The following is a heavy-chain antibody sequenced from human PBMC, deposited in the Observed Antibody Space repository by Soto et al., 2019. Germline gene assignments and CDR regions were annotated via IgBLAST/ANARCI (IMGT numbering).Heavy chain of an antibody. J-gene: IGHJ4*02. V-gene: IGHV1-69*01. Sequence: QVQLVQSGAEVKKPGSSVKVSCKASGGTFRNHVFNWVRQAPGQGLEWMGGIIPIIGTPNYAQKFQGRVTITADASTNTVYLDVSSLRSQDTAVYYWARDLEFRDGNISHLDYWGQGTLVTVSS. D-gene: IGHD3-10*01. CDR1: GGTFRNHV. CDR3: ARDLEFRDGNISHLDY. CDR2: IIPIIGTP.